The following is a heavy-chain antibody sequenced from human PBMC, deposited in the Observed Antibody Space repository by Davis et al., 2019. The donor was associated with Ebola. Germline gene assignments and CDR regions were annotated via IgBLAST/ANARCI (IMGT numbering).Heavy chain of an antibody. CDR2: INPHNGNT. D-gene: IGHD1-1*01. J-gene: IGHJ4*02. Sequence: AASVKVSCKASGYTFTNYGITWVRHAPGQGLEWMGWINPHNGNTNYAQNVQGRVTMTRDTSTSTVYMELSSLRSDDTAVYYCARAQFPTTSDHWGQGTLVTVSS. V-gene: IGHV1-18*04. CDR1: GYTFTNYG. CDR3: ARAQFPTTSDH.